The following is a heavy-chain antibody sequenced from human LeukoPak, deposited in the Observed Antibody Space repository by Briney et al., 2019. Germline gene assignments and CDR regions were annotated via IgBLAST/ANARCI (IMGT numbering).Heavy chain of an antibody. V-gene: IGHV4-39*07. Sequence: ETLSLTCSVSGGSISSRSYYWGRIRQPPGKGLEWIGNIYYSGSTYYNPSLKSRVTISVDTSKNQFSLKLSSVTAADTAVYYCARAPGEVWFEEYYGMDVWGQGTTVTVSS. J-gene: IGHJ6*02. CDR2: IYYSGST. D-gene: IGHD3-10*01. CDR3: ARAPGEVWFEEYYGMDV. CDR1: GGSISSRSYY.